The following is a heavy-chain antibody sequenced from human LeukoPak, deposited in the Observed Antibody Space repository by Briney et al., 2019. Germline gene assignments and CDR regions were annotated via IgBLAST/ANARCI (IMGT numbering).Heavy chain of an antibody. CDR1: GYTFTSYD. CDR2: MNPNTGGT. Sequence: GASVKVSCKASGYTFTSYDINWVRQATGQGLEWMGWMNPNTGGTNYAQKFQGRVTMTRDTSISTAYMELSRLRSDDTAVYYCARDPSPYCGGDCYSSHFDYWGQGTLVTVSS. CDR3: ARDPSPYCGGDCYSSHFDY. D-gene: IGHD2-21*01. J-gene: IGHJ4*02. V-gene: IGHV1-2*02.